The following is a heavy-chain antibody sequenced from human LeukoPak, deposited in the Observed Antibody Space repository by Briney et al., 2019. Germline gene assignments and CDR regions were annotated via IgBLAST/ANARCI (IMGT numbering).Heavy chain of an antibody. CDR3: ARSLVGYYDSSGYSDY. CDR2: ISSSSSYI. CDR1: GFTFSSYS. V-gene: IGHV3-21*01. D-gene: IGHD3-22*01. Sequence: GGSLRLSCAASGFTFSSYSMNWVRRAPGKGLEWVSSISSSSSYIYYADSVKGRFTISRDNAKNSLYLQMNSLRAEDTAVYYCARSLVGYYDSSGYSDYWGQGTLVTVSS. J-gene: IGHJ4*02.